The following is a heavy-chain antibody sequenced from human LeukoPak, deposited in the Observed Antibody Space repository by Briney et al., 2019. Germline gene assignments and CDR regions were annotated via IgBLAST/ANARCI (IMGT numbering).Heavy chain of an antibody. D-gene: IGHD5-24*01. V-gene: IGHV3-33*08. CDR3: ARYRDGYDYDY. Sequence: PGGSLRLSCAASGFTFSSYWMHWVRQAPGKGLEWVAVVGHDGSEKYYVDSVKGRFSVSRDNSKNTLYLQMNSLRAEDTAVYYCARYRDGYDYDYWGQGILVTVSS. J-gene: IGHJ4*02. CDR1: GFTFSSYW. CDR2: VGHDGSEK.